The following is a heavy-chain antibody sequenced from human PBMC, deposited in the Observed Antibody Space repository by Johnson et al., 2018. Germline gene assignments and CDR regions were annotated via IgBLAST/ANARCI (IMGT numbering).Heavy chain of an antibody. J-gene: IGHJ6*03. D-gene: IGHD6-13*01. V-gene: IGHV3-7*01. CDR3: AKENERGYSSSWYWKYYMDV. Sequence: VRQAPGKGLEWVANIKQDGSEKYYVDSVKGRFTISRDNAKNSLYLQMNSLRAEDTAVYYCAKENERGYSSSWYWKYYMDVWGKGTTVTVSS. CDR2: IKQDGSEK.